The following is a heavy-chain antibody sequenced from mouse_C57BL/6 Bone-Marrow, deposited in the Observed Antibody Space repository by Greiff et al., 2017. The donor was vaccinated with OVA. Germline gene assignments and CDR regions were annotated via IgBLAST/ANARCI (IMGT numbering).Heavy chain of an antibody. CDR3: ALSRGWYAY. Sequence: QVQLQQPGAELVKPGASVKLSCKASGYTFTSYWMHWVKQRPGHGLEWIGMIHPNSGSTNYNEKFKSKATLTVDKSSRPAYMQLSSLTSEDSAVYYCALSRGWYAYWGQGTLVTVSA. V-gene: IGHV1-64*01. CDR1: GYTFTSYW. J-gene: IGHJ3*01. CDR2: IHPNSGST.